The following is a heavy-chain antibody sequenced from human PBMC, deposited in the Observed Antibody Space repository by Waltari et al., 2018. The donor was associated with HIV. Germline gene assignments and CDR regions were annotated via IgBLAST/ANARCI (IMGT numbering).Heavy chain of an antibody. D-gene: IGHD2-15*01. Sequence: QLQLQESGPGLVKPSQTLSLTWTVYSGSISSICYSWGWIRQPPGKGLEWIGSLYYSGTTYYNPSLKSRVTISVDTSKNQFSLKLSSVTAADTAVYYCARGAYCSGGSCFFDHWGQGTPVTVSS. V-gene: IGHV4-39*01. CDR2: LYYSGTT. CDR1: SGSISSICYS. CDR3: ARGAYCSGGSCFFDH. J-gene: IGHJ4*02.